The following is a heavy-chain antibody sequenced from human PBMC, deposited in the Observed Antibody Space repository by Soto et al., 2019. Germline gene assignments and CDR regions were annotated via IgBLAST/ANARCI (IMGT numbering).Heavy chain of an antibody. CDR3: ARSSVLTWFDP. J-gene: IGHJ5*02. CDR1: GFSMSSYY. CDR2: IYYTGLT. Sequence: SETLSLTCSISGFSMSSYYWSWIRQPPGKGLEWIGNIYYTGLTNYNPSLKSRVTISLDRSKTQFSLKLSSVTAADTAAYFCARSSVLTWFDPWGPGTLVTVSS. V-gene: IGHV4-59*01.